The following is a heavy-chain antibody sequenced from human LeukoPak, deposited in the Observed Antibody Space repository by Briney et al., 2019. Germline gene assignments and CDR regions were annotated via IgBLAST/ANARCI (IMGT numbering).Heavy chain of an antibody. J-gene: IGHJ4*02. CDR2: ISGSGGST. CDR3: AKALAAAGTGNYFDY. Sequence: GGSLRLSCAASGFTFSTYAMSWVRQAPGKGLEWVSAISGSGGSTYYADSVKGRFTISRDNSKNTLYLQMNSLRAEDTAVYYCAKALAAAGTGNYFDYWGQGTLVTVSS. V-gene: IGHV3-23*01. CDR1: GFTFSTYA. D-gene: IGHD6-13*01.